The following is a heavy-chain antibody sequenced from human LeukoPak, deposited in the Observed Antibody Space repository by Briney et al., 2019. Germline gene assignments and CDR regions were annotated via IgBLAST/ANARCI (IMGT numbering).Heavy chain of an antibody. CDR1: GYTFTSYY. D-gene: IGHD6-19*01. Sequence: ASVKVSCKASGYTFTSYYMHWVRQAPGQGLEWMGIINPSGGSTSYAQKFQGRVTMTRDTSTSTVYMELSSLRSEDTAVYYCARVKAVAGTGKAYYFDYWGQGTLVTVSS. V-gene: IGHV1-46*01. CDR2: INPSGGST. CDR3: ARVKAVAGTGKAYYFDY. J-gene: IGHJ4*02.